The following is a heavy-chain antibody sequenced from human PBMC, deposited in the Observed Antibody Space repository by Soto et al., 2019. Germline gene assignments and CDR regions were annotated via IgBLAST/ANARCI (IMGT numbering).Heavy chain of an antibody. CDR3: ATGLLPPDAFAI. Sequence: QLQLQESGPGLVKPSETLSLTCTVSGGSISSSSYYWGWIRQPPGKGLEWIGSIYYSGSTYYNPSLKSRVTISVDTSKNQFSLKLSSVTAADTAVYYCATGLLPPDAFAIWGQGTMVTVSS. V-gene: IGHV4-39*01. D-gene: IGHD3-22*01. J-gene: IGHJ3*02. CDR2: IYYSGST. CDR1: GGSISSSSYY.